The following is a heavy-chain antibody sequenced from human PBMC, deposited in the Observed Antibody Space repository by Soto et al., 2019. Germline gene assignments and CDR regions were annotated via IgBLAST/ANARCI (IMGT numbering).Heavy chain of an antibody. CDR3: GRHRFLEPPEY. J-gene: IGHJ4*02. CDR2: ISSSSVSM. V-gene: IGHV3-21*02. CDR1: GFTFSTYS. D-gene: IGHD3-3*01. Sequence: EVQLVESGGGLVKPGGSLRLSCAASGFTFSTYSMNWVRQAPGKGLEWVSSISSSSVSMSYADSVKGRFTISRDNAKNSLFLQMNSLSAEDTAVYYCGRHRFLEPPEYWGQGTLVTVSS.